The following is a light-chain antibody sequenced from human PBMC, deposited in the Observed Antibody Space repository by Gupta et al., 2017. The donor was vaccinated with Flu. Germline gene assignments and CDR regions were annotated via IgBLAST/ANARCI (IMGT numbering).Light chain of an antibody. CDR3: QQSYSSPIT. CDR2: LAS. V-gene: IGKV1-39*01. Sequence: DIQMTQSPSSLSASVGDRDTITCRASQSISSYLNWYQQKPGKAPKILINLASSLRSGAPSRFSGSGSGRDFTLTISSLQPEDFATYYCQQSYSSPITFGPGTRLQIK. CDR1: QSISSY. J-gene: IGKJ5*01.